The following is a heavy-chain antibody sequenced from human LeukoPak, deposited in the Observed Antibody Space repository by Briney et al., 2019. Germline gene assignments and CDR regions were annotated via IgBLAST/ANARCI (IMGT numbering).Heavy chain of an antibody. CDR1: GFTFSSYG. CDR2: IWYDGSNK. CDR3: ARLGMRGSYPVQIDAFDI. Sequence: GGSLRLSCAASGFTFSSYGMHWVRQAPGKGLEWVAVIWYDGSNKYYAESVKGRFTISRDNSKNTLYLQMNSLRAEDTAVYYCARLGMRGSYPVQIDAFDIWGQGTMVTVSS. J-gene: IGHJ3*02. D-gene: IGHD1-26*01. V-gene: IGHV3-33*01.